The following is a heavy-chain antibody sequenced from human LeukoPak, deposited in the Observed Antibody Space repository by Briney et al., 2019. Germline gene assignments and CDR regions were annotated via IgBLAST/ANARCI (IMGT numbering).Heavy chain of an antibody. CDR3: ATGGRKGIAASSRLSRFDY. V-gene: IGHV4-59*12. CDR1: GGSISSYY. D-gene: IGHD6-13*01. CDR2: IYYSGST. J-gene: IGHJ4*02. Sequence: SETLSLTCTVSGGSISSYYWSWIRQPPGKGLEWIGYIYYSGSTNYNPSLKSRVTISVDTSKNQFSLKLSSVTAADTAVYYCATGGRKGIAASSRLSRFDYWGQGTLVTVSS.